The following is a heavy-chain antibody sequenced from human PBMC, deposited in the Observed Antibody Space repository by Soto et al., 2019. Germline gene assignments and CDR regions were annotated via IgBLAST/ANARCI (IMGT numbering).Heavy chain of an antibody. V-gene: IGHV3-53*04. J-gene: IGHJ4*02. D-gene: IGHD3-3*01. CDR1: GFTVSSNY. CDR3: ARANYDFWSGYSDY. CDR2: IYSGGST. Sequence: EVQLVESGGGLVQPGGSLRLSCAASGFTVSSNYMSWVRQAPGKGLEWVSVIYSGGSTYYADSVKGRFTISRHNSKNTLYLQMNSLRAEDTAVYYCARANYDFWSGYSDYWGQGTLVTVSS.